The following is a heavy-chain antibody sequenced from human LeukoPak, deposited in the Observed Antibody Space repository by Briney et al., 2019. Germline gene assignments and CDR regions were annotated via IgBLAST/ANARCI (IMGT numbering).Heavy chain of an antibody. CDR1: GFTFGDYA. J-gene: IGHJ4*02. CDR2: IRSKAHGGTT. V-gene: IGHV3-49*03. D-gene: IGHD2-15*01. Sequence: PGRSLRLSCTASGFTFGDYAMSWFRQAPGEGLEWVGFIRSKAHGGTTEYAASVKGRFTISRDDSKSIAYLQMDSLKTEDTAVYYCTRAGRYCSGGSCYSFYWGQGTLVTVS. CDR3: TRAGRYCSGGSCYSFY.